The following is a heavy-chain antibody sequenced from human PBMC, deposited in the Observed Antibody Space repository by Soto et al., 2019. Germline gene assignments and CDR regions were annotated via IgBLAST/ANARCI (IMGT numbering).Heavy chain of an antibody. CDR3: ARKDSGYADYMDV. CDR1: GGSISRGGYY. J-gene: IGHJ6*03. Sequence: QVQLQESGPGLVKPSQTLSLTCTVSGGSISRGGYYWSWIRQHPGKGLEWIGYIYYSGGTYYNPSLKRRVTMSVDTSENQFSLRLSSVTAADTAVYYCARKDSGYADYMDVWGKGTTVTVSS. CDR2: IYYSGGT. D-gene: IGHD5-12*01. V-gene: IGHV4-31*03.